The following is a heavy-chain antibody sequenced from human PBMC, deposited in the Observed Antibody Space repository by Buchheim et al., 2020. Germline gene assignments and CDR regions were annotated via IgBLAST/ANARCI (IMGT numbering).Heavy chain of an antibody. Sequence: QLQLQESGPGLVKPSETLSLTCTVPGGSISNSAYFWGWMREHGGKGPEWIATIGYSGTTYFNPSLQNRGTISGDTSKNQFSLTLRSVTAADTALYYCARENRDGYRNGVDVWGQGTT. CDR2: IGYSGTT. CDR1: GGSISNSAYF. CDR3: ARENRDGYRNGVDV. V-gene: IGHV4-39*07. J-gene: IGHJ6*02. D-gene: IGHD5-24*01.